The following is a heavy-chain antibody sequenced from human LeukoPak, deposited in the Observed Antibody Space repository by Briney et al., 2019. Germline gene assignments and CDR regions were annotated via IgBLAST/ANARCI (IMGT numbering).Heavy chain of an antibody. J-gene: IGHJ4*02. CDR2: MHYSGSS. CDR3: ARGRYGSGSYYPDY. V-gene: IGHV4-59*01. CDR1: GGSIGSYY. D-gene: IGHD3-10*01. Sequence: SETLSLTCTVSGGSIGSYYWSWLRQPPGKGLEWIGYMHYSGSSNYNSSLKRRLTISLDTSKNQFSLILSSVTTADTAVYYCARGRYGSGSYYPDYWGQGTLVTVSS.